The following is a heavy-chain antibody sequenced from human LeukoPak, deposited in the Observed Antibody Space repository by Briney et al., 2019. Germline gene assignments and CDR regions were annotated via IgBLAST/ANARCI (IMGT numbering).Heavy chain of an antibody. D-gene: IGHD6-19*01. J-gene: IGHJ6*03. Sequence: PPETLSLTCTVSGGSISSYYWSWIRQPAGKGLEWIGRIYTSGSTNYNPSLKSRVTMSVDTSKNQFSLKLSSVTAADTAVYYCARDISSGWYGPSLYYYYYMDVWGKGTTVTVSS. CDR3: ARDISSGWYGPSLYYYYYMDV. CDR1: GGSISSYY. V-gene: IGHV4-4*07. CDR2: IYTSGST.